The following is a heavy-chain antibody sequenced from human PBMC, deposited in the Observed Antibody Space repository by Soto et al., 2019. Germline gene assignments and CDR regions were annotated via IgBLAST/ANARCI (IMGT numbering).Heavy chain of an antibody. CDR3: ARHQSHSSSYVDR. Sequence: SETLSLTCTVSGGSISSYYWSWIRQPPGKGLEWNGNIYYSGSTNYNPSLKSRVTISVDTSKNQFSLKLSSVTSADTAVYYCARHQSHSSSYVDRWGQGTLVTVSS. D-gene: IGHD6-13*01. J-gene: IGHJ5*02. V-gene: IGHV4-59*08. CDR2: IYYSGST. CDR1: GGSISSYY.